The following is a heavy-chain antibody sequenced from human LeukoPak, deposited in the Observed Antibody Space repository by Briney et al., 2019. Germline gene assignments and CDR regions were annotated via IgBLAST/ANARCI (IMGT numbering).Heavy chain of an antibody. J-gene: IGHJ6*02. CDR1: GFTFSSYG. D-gene: IGHD3-3*01. CDR2: ISYDGSNK. Sequence: GGSLRLSCAASGFTFSSYGMHWVRQAPGKGLEWVAVISYDGSNKYYADSVKGRFTISRDNSKNTLYLQMNSLRAEDTAVYYCARGLSYYDFWSGYSTEGYYGMDVWGQGTTVTVSS. CDR3: ARGLSYYDFWSGYSTEGYYGMDV. V-gene: IGHV3-30*03.